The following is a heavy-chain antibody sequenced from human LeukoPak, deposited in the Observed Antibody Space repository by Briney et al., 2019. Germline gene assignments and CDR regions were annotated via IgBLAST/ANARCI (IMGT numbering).Heavy chain of an antibody. CDR2: IKQDGSEK. D-gene: IGHD4-17*01. CDR3: ARVRTTVTYYFDY. CDR1: GFTFSSYW. V-gene: IGHV3-7*01. Sequence: GGSLRLSCAASGFTFSSYWMSWVRQAPGKGLEWVANIKQDGSEKYYVDFVKGRFTISRDNAKNSLYLQMNSLRAEDTAVYYCARVRTTVTYYFDYWGQGTLVTVSS. J-gene: IGHJ4*02.